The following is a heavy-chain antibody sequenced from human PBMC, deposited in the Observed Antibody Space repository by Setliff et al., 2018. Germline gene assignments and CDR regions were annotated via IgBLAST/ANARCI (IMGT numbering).Heavy chain of an antibody. J-gene: IGHJ4*02. V-gene: IGHV1-8*02. D-gene: IGHD3-3*01. Sequence: ASVKVSCKASGYTFTSYDINWVRQATGQGLEWMGWMNPNSGNTGYAQKFQGRVTMTRNTSISTAYMDLSSPRFEDTVVYYCARAQSWSGGPYYFDNWGQGTLVTVSS. CDR2: MNPNSGNT. CDR1: GYTFTSYD. CDR3: ARAQSWSGGPYYFDN.